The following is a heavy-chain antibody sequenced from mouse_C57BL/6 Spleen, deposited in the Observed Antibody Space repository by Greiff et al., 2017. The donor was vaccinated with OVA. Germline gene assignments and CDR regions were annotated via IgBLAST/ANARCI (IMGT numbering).Heavy chain of an antibody. CDR3: ARWADSSGPEDY. V-gene: IGHV1-26*01. Sequence: VQLQQSGPELVKPGASVKISCKASGYTFTDYYMNWVKQSHGKSLEWIGDINPNNGGTSYNQKFKGKATLTVDKSSSTAYMELRSLTSEDSAVDYCARWADSSGPEDYWGQGTTLTVSS. J-gene: IGHJ2*01. CDR1: GYTFTDYY. CDR2: INPNNGGT. D-gene: IGHD3-2*02.